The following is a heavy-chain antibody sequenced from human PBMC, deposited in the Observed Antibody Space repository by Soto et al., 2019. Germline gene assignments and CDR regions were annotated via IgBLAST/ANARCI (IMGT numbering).Heavy chain of an antibody. V-gene: IGHV4-31*11. D-gene: IGHD3-10*01. CDR1: GGSSCGYY. CDR3: AASCVGCRGFNYYGMVV. Sequence: SETLSLTCAVSGGSSCGYYWSWIRQHPGKGLEWIGYIYYSGSTYYNPSLKSRVTISVDTSKNQFSLKLSSVTAADTAVYYCAASCVGCRGFNYYGMVVWGQGTTVTVSS. CDR2: IYYSGST. J-gene: IGHJ6*02.